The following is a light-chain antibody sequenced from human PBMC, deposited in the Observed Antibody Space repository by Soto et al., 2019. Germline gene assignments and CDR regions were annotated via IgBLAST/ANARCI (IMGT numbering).Light chain of an antibody. J-gene: IGKJ1*01. V-gene: IGKV3-15*01. Sequence: EEVMTQSPATLSVSPGERATPSCRASQSVSSNLAWYQQKPGQAPRLLIYDASTRATGIPARFSGSGSGTEFTLTISSLQSEDLAVYSCQPSDDWPETLGQGPMVDIK. CDR3: QPSDDWPET. CDR1: QSVSSN. CDR2: DAS.